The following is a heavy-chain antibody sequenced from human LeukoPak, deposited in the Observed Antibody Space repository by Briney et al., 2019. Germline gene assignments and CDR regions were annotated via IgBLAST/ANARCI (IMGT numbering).Heavy chain of an antibody. V-gene: IGHV3-48*03. CDR2: ISSSGSTI. D-gene: IGHD3-9*01. Sequence: GGTLRLSCAASGFTFSSYEMNWVRQAPGKGLEWVSYISSSGSTIYYADSVKGRFTISRDNAKNSLYLQMNSLRAEDTAVYYCARDNLYYDILTGYDYWGQGTLVTVSS. CDR1: GFTFSSYE. J-gene: IGHJ4*02. CDR3: ARDNLYYDILTGYDY.